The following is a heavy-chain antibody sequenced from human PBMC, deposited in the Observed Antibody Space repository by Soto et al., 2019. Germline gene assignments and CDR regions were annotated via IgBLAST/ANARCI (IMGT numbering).Heavy chain of an antibody. V-gene: IGHV4-4*02. D-gene: IGHD3-10*01. Sequence: SGSMALTCAVSGGSISSSYCSAWVSQPPGKGLEWIGEIYHSGGTNYNPSLKSRVTMSVDKSKNQFSLKLNSVTAAVAALYFCARADGSGDWFDPWGQGTLVTVSS. CDR3: ARADGSGDWFDP. J-gene: IGHJ5*02. CDR1: GGSISSSYC. CDR2: IYHSGGT.